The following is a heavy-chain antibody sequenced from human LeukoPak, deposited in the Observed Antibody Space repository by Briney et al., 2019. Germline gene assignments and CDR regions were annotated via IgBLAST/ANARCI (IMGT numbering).Heavy chain of an antibody. J-gene: IGHJ4*02. CDR2: ISTNSANT. D-gene: IGHD6-6*01. CDR3: AKGQSTIATRSFDS. CDR1: GFTFSTYG. V-gene: IGHV3-23*01. Sequence: GGSLRLSCAASGFTFSTYGMNWVRQAPGKGLEWVSTISTNSANTYYTDSVKGRFTISRDNSKDTLFLQMNSLRAEDTAVYYCAKGQSTIATRSFDSWGQGTLVTVSS.